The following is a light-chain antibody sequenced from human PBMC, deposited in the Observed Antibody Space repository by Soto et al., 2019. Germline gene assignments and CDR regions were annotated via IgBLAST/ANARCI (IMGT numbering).Light chain of an antibody. CDR1: QTVSSN. CDR2: GAF. CDR3: QQHNNWPYT. Sequence: EVVMTQSPATLSVSPGESATLSCRASQTVSSNVAWYQQRPGQAPRLLIDGAFTRATGVPARFSGSRSGTEFTLTISSPQSDDFELYYCQQHNNWPYTFGQGTKLEIK. V-gene: IGKV3-15*01. J-gene: IGKJ2*01.